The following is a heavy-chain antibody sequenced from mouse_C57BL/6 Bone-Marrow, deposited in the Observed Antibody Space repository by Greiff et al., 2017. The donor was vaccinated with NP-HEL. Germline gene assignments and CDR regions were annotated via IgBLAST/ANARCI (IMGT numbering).Heavy chain of an antibody. Sequence: QVQLQQSGPELVKPGASVKISCKASGYAFSSSWMNWVKQRPGKGLEWIGRIYPGDGDTNYNGKFKGKATLTADKSSSTAYMQLSSLTSEDSAVYFCAKGLLDYGSSSFAYWGQGTLVTVSA. CDR1: GYAFSSSW. V-gene: IGHV1-82*01. CDR3: AKGLLDYGSSSFAY. CDR2: IYPGDGDT. D-gene: IGHD1-1*01. J-gene: IGHJ3*01.